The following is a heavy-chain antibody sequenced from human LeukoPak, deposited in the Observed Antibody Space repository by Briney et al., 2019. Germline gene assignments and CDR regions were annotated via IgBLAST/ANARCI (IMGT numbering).Heavy chain of an antibody. CDR2: ISYDGSNK. Sequence: PGRSLRLSCAASGFTFSSYGMHWVRQAPGKGLEWVAVISYDGSNKYYADSVKGRFTISRDNSKNTLYLQMNSLRAEDTAVYYCAKMADPTDLVGWGQGTLVTVSS. V-gene: IGHV3-30*18. D-gene: IGHD1-14*01. CDR3: AKMADPTDLVG. J-gene: IGHJ4*02. CDR1: GFTFSSYG.